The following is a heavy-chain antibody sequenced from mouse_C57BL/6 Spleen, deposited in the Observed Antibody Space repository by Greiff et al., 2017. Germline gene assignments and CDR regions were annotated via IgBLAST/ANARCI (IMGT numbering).Heavy chain of an antibody. D-gene: IGHD1-1*01. CDR3: ARDRDYYGSSYAFDY. CDR2: INYDGSST. CDR1: GFTFSDYY. J-gene: IGHJ2*01. V-gene: IGHV5-16*01. Sequence: EVKLVESEGGLVQPGSSMKLSCTASGFTFSDYYMAWVRQVPEKGLEWVANINYDGSSTYYLDSLKSRFIISRDNAKNILYLQMSSLKSEDTATYYCARDRDYYGSSYAFDYWGQGTTLTVSS.